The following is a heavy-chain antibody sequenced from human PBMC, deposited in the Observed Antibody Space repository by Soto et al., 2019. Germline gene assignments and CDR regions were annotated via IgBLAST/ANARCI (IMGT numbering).Heavy chain of an antibody. V-gene: IGHV1-69*02. CDR1: GGTFRNYP. CDR2: IFPLTDIP. Sequence: QVQLVQSGAEVKKPGSSVKVSCKASGGTFRNYPINWVRQAPGQGLEWMRSIFPLTDIPDYAQNFQARLTISADKSTNTAYMELSSLTSDDTAMYFCARGPLVVLNYFESWGQGTLVTVSS. J-gene: IGHJ4*02. CDR3: ARGPLVVLNYFES.